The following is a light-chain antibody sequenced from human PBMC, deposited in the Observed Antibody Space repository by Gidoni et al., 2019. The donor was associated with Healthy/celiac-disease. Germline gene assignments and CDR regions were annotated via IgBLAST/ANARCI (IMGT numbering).Light chain of an antibody. CDR2: GNS. CDR1: SSNIGAGYD. CDR3: QSYDSSLSGLWV. V-gene: IGLV1-40*01. Sequence: QSVLTQPPSVSGAPGQRVTISCTGSSSNIGAGYDVHWYQQLPGTAPTLLISGNSNRPSGVPDRFSGSKSGTSASLAITGLQAEDEADYYCQSYDSSLSGLWVFGGGTKLTVL. J-gene: IGLJ3*02.